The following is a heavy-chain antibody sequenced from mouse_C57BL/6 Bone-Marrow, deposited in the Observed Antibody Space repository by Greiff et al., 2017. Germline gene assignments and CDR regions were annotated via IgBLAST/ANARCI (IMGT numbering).Heavy chain of an antibody. Sequence: QVQLQQPGAELVKPGASVKMSCKASGYTFTSYWITWVKQRPGQGLEWIGDIYPGSGSTNYNEKFKSKATLTVDTSSSTAYMQLSSLTSEDSAVYYCARSSTWTRAMDYWGQGTSVTVSS. CDR1: GYTFTSYW. CDR2: IYPGSGST. V-gene: IGHV1-55*01. J-gene: IGHJ4*01. CDR3: ARSSTWTRAMDY.